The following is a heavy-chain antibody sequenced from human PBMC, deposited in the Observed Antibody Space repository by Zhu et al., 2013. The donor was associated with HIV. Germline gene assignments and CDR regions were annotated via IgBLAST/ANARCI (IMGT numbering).Heavy chain of an antibody. CDR2: INPSGDT. V-gene: IGHV1-2*02. CDR1: GFTFTVYY. J-gene: IGHJ4*02. CDR3: ARVADSGSGSYFGY. Sequence: QVQLVQSEAEMKRPGASVKVSCKASGFTFTVYYINWVRQAPGQGPEWMGWINPSGDTNYAQRFQGRVIMTRDTSINTAYMELSRLRSDDTAVYYCARVADSGSGSYFGYWGQGTLVTVSS. D-gene: IGHD3-10*01.